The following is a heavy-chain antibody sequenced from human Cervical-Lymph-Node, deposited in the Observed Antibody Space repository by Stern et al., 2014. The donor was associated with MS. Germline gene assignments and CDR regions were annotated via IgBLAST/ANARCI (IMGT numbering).Heavy chain of an antibody. CDR2: IYYSGSP. J-gene: IGHJ4*02. V-gene: IGHV4-31*11. D-gene: IGHD2-21*02. CDR3: ARVAYCGGDCSAFDS. CDR1: GGSMASSTGGYF. Sequence: DQLVESGPGLVKPSPTLSLICAVSGGSMASSTGGYFWRWIRQPPGRGLEWIGFIYYSGSPHYIPSLKRRTPISVDTSKNQVSLRLTSMTAADTAVYYCARVAYCGGDCSAFDSWGQGTLVTVSS.